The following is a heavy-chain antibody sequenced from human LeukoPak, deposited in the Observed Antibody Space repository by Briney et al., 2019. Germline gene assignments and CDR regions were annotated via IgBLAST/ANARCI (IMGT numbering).Heavy chain of an antibody. J-gene: IGHJ4*02. CDR3: ARVSPGGNSDY. CDR2: IYSSGST. D-gene: IGHD4-23*01. V-gene: IGHV4-4*07. Sequence: SGTLSLTCTVSGDSISSYYWSWIRQPAGKGLEWIGRIYSSGSTNYNPSLKSRVTMSVDMSRNQFSLKLSSVTAADTAVYYCARVSPGGNSDYLGQGTLVTVSS. CDR1: GDSISSYY.